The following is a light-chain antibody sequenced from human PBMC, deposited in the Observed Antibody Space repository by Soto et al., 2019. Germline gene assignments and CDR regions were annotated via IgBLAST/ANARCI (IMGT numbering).Light chain of an antibody. CDR2: RVS. J-gene: IGKJ4*01. CDR3: MQGTQWPLT. V-gene: IGKV2-30*01. CDR1: QSLVYTDGNTY. Sequence: DVVMTQSPLSLPVTLGQPASISCRSSQSLVYTDGNTYLSWFQQRPGQSPRRLIYRVSNRDSGVPDRFSGSGSGTDFTLNISRVEAEDVGVYYGMQGTQWPLTFGGGTKVDIK.